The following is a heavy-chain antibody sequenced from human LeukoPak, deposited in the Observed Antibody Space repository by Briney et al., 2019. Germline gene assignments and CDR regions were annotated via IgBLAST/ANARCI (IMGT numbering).Heavy chain of an antibody. V-gene: IGHV3-74*01. J-gene: IGHJ4*02. CDR1: GFTFSSYW. D-gene: IGHD6-19*01. CDR3: AKVNSESVAGSPPPDY. CDR2: IDGDGRIA. Sequence: GGSLRLSCAASGFTFSSYWMHWVRQVPGQGLVWVSHIDGDGRIAHYGDSVKGRFTISRDNSKNTLYLQMNSLRAEDTAVYYCAKVNSESVAGSPPPDYWGQGTLVTVSS.